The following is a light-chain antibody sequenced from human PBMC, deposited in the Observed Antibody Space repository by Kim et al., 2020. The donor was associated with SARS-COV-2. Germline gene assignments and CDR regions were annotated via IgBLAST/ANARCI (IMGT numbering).Light chain of an antibody. Sequence: DLQMTQSPSSLSASVGDRVTITCRASQDITNYLAWYQQHPGKLPTLLIYAASTLRSGVPSRFRGSGSGTDFTLTITSLQPEDVATYYCQKYDSAPRMFGQGTKLEI. CDR2: AAS. V-gene: IGKV1-27*01. CDR1: QDITNY. J-gene: IGKJ1*01. CDR3: QKYDSAPRM.